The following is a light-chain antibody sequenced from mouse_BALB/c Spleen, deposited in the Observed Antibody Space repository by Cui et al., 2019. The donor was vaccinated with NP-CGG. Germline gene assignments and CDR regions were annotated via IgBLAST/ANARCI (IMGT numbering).Light chain of an antibody. Sequence: QAVVTQESALTTSPGETVTLTCRSSTGAVTTSNYANCVQEIPYHLFTVLIGGTNNRAPGVPARFSGSLIGDKAALTIAGAQTEDEAIYFCALWYSNHWVFGGGTKLTVL. CDR1: TGAVTTSNY. CDR2: GTN. CDR3: ALWYSNHWV. V-gene: IGLV1*01. J-gene: IGLJ1*01.